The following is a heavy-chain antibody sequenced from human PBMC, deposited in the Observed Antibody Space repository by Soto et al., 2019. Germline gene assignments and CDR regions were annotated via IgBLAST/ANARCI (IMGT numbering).Heavy chain of an antibody. J-gene: IGHJ4*02. CDR1: GGSISSGDYY. V-gene: IGHV4-30-4*01. CDR3: ARGFRRGTYYYFDY. CDR2: IYYSGST. D-gene: IGHD1-1*01. Sequence: PSETLSLTCTVSGGSISSGDYYWGWIRQPPGKGLEWIGYIYYSGSTYYNPSLKSRVTISVDTSKNQFSLKLSSVTAADTAVYYCARGFRRGTYYYFDYWGQGTLVTVSS.